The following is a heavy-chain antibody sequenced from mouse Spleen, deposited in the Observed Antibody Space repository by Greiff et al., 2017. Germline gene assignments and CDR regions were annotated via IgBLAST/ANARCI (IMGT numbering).Heavy chain of an antibody. Sequence: QVQLQQSGAELARPGASVKMSCKASGYTFTSYTMHWVKQRPGQGLEWIGYINPSSGYTKYNQKFKDKATLTADKSSSTAYMQLSSLTSEDSAVYYCASPQLGQYYFDYWGQGTTLTVSS. CDR1: GYTFTSYT. J-gene: IGHJ2*01. V-gene: IGHV1-4*01. D-gene: IGHD3-1*01. CDR2: INPSSGYT. CDR3: ASPQLGQYYFDY.